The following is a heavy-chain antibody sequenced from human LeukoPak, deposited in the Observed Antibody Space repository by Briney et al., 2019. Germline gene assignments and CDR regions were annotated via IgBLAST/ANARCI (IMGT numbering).Heavy chain of an antibody. Sequence: GGSLRLSCAASGFTFSSYSMNWVRQAPGKGLEWVSSISSSSSYIYYADSVKGRFTISRDNAKNSLYLQMNSLRAEDTAVYYCARAPHPVGATTSDYWGQGTLVTVSS. CDR2: ISSSSSYI. V-gene: IGHV3-21*01. J-gene: IGHJ4*02. D-gene: IGHD1-26*01. CDR3: ARAPHPVGATTSDY. CDR1: GFTFSSYS.